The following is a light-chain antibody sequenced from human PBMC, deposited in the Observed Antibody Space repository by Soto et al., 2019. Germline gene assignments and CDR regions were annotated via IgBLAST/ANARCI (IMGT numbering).Light chain of an antibody. J-gene: IGLJ1*01. Sequence: QAVVTQPPSVSGAPGQRVTISCTGSNSNIGAGYDVHWYQQLPGTAPKLLIYHNNNRPSGVPDRFSGSQSGTSASLAITGLQAEDEADYYCQSYDSSYVFGTGTKLTVL. CDR2: HNN. CDR1: NSNIGAGYD. V-gene: IGLV1-40*01. CDR3: QSYDSSYV.